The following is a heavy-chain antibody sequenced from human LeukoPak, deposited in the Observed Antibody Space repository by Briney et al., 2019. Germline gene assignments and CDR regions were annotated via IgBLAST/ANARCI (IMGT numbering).Heavy chain of an antibody. CDR1: GFTFSSYS. CDR2: ISSSSSYI. V-gene: IGHV3-21*01. J-gene: IGHJ4*02. D-gene: IGHD2-21*02. Sequence: SGGSLRLSCAASGFTFSSYSMNRVRQAPGKGLKWVSSISSSSSYIYYADSVKGRFTISRDNAKNSLYLQMNSLRAEDTAVYYCARDDPAVTANSLFDYWGQGTLVTVSS. CDR3: ARDDPAVTANSLFDY.